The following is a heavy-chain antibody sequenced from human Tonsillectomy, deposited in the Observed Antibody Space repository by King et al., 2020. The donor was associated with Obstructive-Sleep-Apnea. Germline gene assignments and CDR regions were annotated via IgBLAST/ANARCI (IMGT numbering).Heavy chain of an antibody. CDR2: ISGSGGST. J-gene: IGHJ3*02. CDR1: GFTFSSYA. V-gene: IGHV3-23*04. CDR3: VKGYDILTGYYNGDAFDI. D-gene: IGHD3-9*01. Sequence: VQLVESGGGLVQPGGSLRLSCAASGFTFSSYAMSWVRQAPGKGLEWVSAISGSGGSTYYADSVKGRFTISRDNSKNTLYLQMNSLRAEDTAVYYCVKGYDILTGYYNGDAFDIWGQGTMVTVSS.